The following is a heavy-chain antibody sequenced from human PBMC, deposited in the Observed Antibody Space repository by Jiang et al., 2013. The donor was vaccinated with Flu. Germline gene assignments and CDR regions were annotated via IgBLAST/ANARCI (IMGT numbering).Heavy chain of an antibody. V-gene: IGHV4-39*01. CDR2: IYYSGST. Sequence: SGPGLVKPSETLSLTCTVSGGSISSSSYYWGWIRQPPGKGLEWIGSIYYSGSTYYNPSLKSRVTISVDTSKNQFSLKLSSVTAADTAVYYCARTNTGPGAFDIWGQGTMVTVSS. CDR3: ARTNTGPGAFDI. D-gene: IGHD2-8*01. CDR1: GGSISSSSYY. J-gene: IGHJ3*02.